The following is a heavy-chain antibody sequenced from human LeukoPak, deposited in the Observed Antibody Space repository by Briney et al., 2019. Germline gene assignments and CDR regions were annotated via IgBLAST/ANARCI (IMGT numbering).Heavy chain of an antibody. CDR1: GESFTTNS. CDR3: ATTWPPRTSAFWRLYYKNGYYMDV. Sequence: PSETLSLTCAVYGESFTTNSWTWIRQPPGKGLEWIGEINHRGNTNYNPSLKSRVTMSVDTSKNQFSLKLPAIPAADTAVYSCATTWPPRTSAFWRLYYKNGYYMDVWGKGTTVTVSS. V-gene: IGHV4-34*01. CDR2: INHRGNT. D-gene: IGHD3-10*01. J-gene: IGHJ6*03.